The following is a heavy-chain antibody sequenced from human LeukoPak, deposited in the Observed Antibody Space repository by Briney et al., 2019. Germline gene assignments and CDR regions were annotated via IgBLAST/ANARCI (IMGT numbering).Heavy chain of an antibody. J-gene: IGHJ3*02. D-gene: IGHD6-6*01. CDR1: GYTFTGYY. Sequence: GASVKVSCKASGYTFTGYYKHWVRQAPGQGLEWMGWINPNSGGTNYAQKFQGRVTMTRDTSISTAYMELSRLRSDDTAVYYCAGIDEYSSSSSPFDSFDIWGQGTMVTVSS. CDR2: INPNSGGT. CDR3: AGIDEYSSSSSPFDSFDI. V-gene: IGHV1-2*02.